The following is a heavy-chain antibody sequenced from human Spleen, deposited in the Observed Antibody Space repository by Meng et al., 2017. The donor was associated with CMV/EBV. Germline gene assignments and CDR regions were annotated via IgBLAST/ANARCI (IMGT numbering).Heavy chain of an antibody. D-gene: IGHD3-10*01. CDR3: ARGSGSYYRLTTYYFDY. CDR1: GGPFSGYY. V-gene: IGHV4-34*01. Sequence: GSLRLSCAVYGGPFSGYYWSWIRQPPGKGLEWIGEINHSGSTNYNPSLKSRVTISVDTSKNEFSLNLSSVTAADTAVYFCARGSGSYYRLTTYYFDYWGQGTLVTVSS. CDR2: INHSGST. J-gene: IGHJ4*02.